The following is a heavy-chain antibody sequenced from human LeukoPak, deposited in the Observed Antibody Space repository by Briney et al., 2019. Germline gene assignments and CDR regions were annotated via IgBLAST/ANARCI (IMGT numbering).Heavy chain of an antibody. V-gene: IGHV3-33*01. J-gene: IGHJ4*02. CDR3: ARDLERYYGSGSYLVY. Sequence: GGSLRLSCAASGFTFSSYGMHWVRQAPGKGLEWVAVIWYDGSNKYYADSVKGRFTISRDNSKNTLYLQMNSLRAEDTAVYYCARDLERYYGSGSYLVYWGQGTLVTVSS. CDR2: IWYDGSNK. CDR1: GFTFSSYG. D-gene: IGHD3-10*01.